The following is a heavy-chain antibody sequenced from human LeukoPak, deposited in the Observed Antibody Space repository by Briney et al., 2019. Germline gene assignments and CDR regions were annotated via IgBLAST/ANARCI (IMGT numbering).Heavy chain of an antibody. D-gene: IGHD2-15*01. Sequence: GASVKLSCKAFGYTFTGYWMHWVRQAPGQGPEWMGVISPSGGSTIYAQKFKGRVTLTRDMSTSTDYLELSSLRSEDTAVYYCARAGGYCGRISCPYYFDYWGQGSLVAVSS. J-gene: IGHJ4*02. CDR3: ARAGGYCGRISCPYYFDY. CDR1: GYTFTGYW. CDR2: ISPSGGST. V-gene: IGHV1-46*01.